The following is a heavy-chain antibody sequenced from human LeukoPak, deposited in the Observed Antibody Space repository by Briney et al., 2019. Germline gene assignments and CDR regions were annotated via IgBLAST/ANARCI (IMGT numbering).Heavy chain of an antibody. CDR3: ARFWSRLRFFDY. D-gene: IGHD4-17*01. CDR1: GYTFTGYY. J-gene: IGHJ4*02. V-gene: IGHV1-2*02. CDR2: INPNSGGT. Sequence: ASVKVSCKASGYTFTGYYMHWVRQAPGQGLEGMGWINPNSGGTNYAQKFQGRVTTTRDTSISTAYMELSRLRSDDTAVYYCARFWSRLRFFDYWGQGTLVTVSS.